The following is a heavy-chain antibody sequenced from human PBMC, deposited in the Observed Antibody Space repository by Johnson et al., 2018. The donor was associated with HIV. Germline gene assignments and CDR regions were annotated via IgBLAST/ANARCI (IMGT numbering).Heavy chain of an antibody. CDR3: ASECGPWWEPNASCDI. CDR1: GFTFSSYA. V-gene: IGHV3-30*04. D-gene: IGHD1-26*01. CDR2: ISYDGSNK. J-gene: IGHJ3*02. Sequence: QVQLVESGGGVVQPGRSLRLSCAASGFTFSSYAMHWVRQAPGKGLEWVAVISYDGSNKYYADSVKGRFTISRDNSKNTLYLQMNSLRAEDTAVYYCASECGPWWEPNASCDIWGQGTMVTVSS.